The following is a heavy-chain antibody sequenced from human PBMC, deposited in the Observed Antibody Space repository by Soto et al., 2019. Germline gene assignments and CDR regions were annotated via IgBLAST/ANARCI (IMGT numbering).Heavy chain of an antibody. J-gene: IGHJ6*02. CDR1: GFTFSSYG. CDR2: IWYDGSKK. V-gene: IGHV3-33*01. Sequence: QVQLVESGGGVVQPGRSLRLSCAASGFTFSSYGMHWVRQAPGKGLEWVAVIWYDGSKKYYADSVKGRFTISRDNSKNTLYLQMNSLRAEDTAVYYCARVGPRAVILLERNGMDVWGQGTTVTVSS. D-gene: IGHD1-1*01. CDR3: ARVGPRAVILLERNGMDV.